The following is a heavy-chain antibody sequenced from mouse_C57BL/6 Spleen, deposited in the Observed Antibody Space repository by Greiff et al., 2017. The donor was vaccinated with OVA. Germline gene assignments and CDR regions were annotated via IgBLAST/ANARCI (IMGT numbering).Heavy chain of an antibody. V-gene: IGHV5-17*01. CDR3: AMPYYVFFDY. CDR1: GFTFSDYG. CDR2: ISSGSSTI. J-gene: IGHJ2*01. D-gene: IGHD1-1*01. Sequence: EVQRVESGGGLVKPGGSLKLSCAASGFTFSDYGMHWVRQAPEKGLEWVAYISSGSSTIYYADTVKGRFTISSDNAKNTLFLQMTSLRSEDTAMYYCAMPYYVFFDYWGQGTTLTVSS.